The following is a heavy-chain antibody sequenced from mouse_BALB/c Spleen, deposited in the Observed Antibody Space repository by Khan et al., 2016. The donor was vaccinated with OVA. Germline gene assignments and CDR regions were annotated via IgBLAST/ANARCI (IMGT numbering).Heavy chain of an antibody. Sequence: EVELVESGGGLVQPGGSRKLSCAASGFTFSSFGMHWVRQAPEKGLEWVAYINSGSTTIYYADPVKGRFTISRENPKNTLFLQMTILRSEDTAMYYCARGSLPYWGHGTTLTVPS. CDR1: GFTFSSFG. CDR2: INSGSTTI. J-gene: IGHJ2*01. CDR3: ARGSLPY. V-gene: IGHV5-17*02.